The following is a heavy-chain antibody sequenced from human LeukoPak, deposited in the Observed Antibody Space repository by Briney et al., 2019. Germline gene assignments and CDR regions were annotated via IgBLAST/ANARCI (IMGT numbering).Heavy chain of an antibody. CDR3: ASFEESHCVVAASLSTCAMDV. CDR1: GYTFTGYY. J-gene: IGHJ6*03. CDR2: INPNSGGT. Sequence: GASVKVSCKASGYTFTGYYMHWVRQAPGQGLEWMGWINPNSGGTNYAQKFQGRVTMTRDTSISTAYMELSRLRSDDTAVYYCASFEESHCVVAASLSTCAMDVWGKGTTVTVSS. D-gene: IGHD2-15*01. V-gene: IGHV1-2*02.